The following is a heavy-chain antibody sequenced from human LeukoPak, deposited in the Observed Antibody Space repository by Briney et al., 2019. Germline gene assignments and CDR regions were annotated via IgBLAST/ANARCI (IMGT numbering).Heavy chain of an antibody. CDR1: GFTFSNYW. J-gene: IGHJ4*02. CDR2: INSGGTST. V-gene: IGHV3-74*03. Sequence: GGSLRLSCVASGFTFSNYWMHWVRQAPGKGLVWVSRINSGGTSTTYADSVKGRFTISRDNAKNTLYLQMNSLRAEDTAVYYCVREGGYSSGPDYWGQGTLVTVSS. CDR3: VREGGYSSGPDY. D-gene: IGHD6-19*01.